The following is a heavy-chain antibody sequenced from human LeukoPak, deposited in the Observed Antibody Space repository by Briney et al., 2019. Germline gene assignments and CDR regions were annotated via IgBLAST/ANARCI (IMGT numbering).Heavy chain of an antibody. D-gene: IGHD4-23*01. CDR3: ARGGPDTVARTYYFDY. CDR1: GGTFSSYA. CDR2: ISAYNGNT. Sequence: ASVKVSCKASGGTFSSYAISWVRQAPGQGLEWMGWISAYNGNTNYAQKLQGRVTMTTDTSTSTAYMELRSLRSDDTAVYYCARGGPDTVARTYYFDYWGQGTLVTVSS. J-gene: IGHJ4*02. V-gene: IGHV1-18*01.